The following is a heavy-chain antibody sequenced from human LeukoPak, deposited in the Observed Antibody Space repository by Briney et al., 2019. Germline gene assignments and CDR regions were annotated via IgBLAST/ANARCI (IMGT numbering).Heavy chain of an antibody. Sequence: SETLSLTCTVSGGSISSSSYYWGWIRQPPGKGLEWIGSIYYSGSTNYNPSLKSRLTISVDTSKNQFSLKLSSVTAADTAVYYCARVGYYDNSGYPTGAFDIWGQGTLVTVSS. V-gene: IGHV4-39*07. J-gene: IGHJ3*02. CDR2: IYYSGST. D-gene: IGHD3-22*01. CDR3: ARVGYYDNSGYPTGAFDI. CDR1: GGSISSSSYY.